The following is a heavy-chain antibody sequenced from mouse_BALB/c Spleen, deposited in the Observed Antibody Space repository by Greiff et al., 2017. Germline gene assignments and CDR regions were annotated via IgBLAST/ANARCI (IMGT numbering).Heavy chain of an antibody. CDR3: ARSGSTHAMDY. J-gene: IGHJ4*01. V-gene: IGHV1S81*02. CDR1: GYTFTSYW. D-gene: IGHD5-1*01. CDR2: INPSNGRT. Sequence: QVQLQQPGAELVKPGASVKLSCKASGYTFTSYWMHWVKQRPGQGLEWIGEINPSNGRTNYNEKFKSKATLTVDKSSSTAYMQLSSLTSEDSAVYYCARSGSTHAMDYWGQGTSVTVSS.